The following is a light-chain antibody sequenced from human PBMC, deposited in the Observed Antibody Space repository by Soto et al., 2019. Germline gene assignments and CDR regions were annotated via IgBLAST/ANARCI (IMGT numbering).Light chain of an antibody. CDR3: SSYTSSSTLVV. CDR1: SSDVGGYNY. Sequence: QSALTQPASVSGSPGQSITISCTGTSSDVGGYNYVSWYQQHPGKAPHLMIYDXXNRXXXXXXXFXGSKSGNTASLTISGLQAEDEADYYCSSYTSSSTLVVFGGGTRLTVL. CDR2: DXX. J-gene: IGLJ2*01. V-gene: IGLV2-14*01.